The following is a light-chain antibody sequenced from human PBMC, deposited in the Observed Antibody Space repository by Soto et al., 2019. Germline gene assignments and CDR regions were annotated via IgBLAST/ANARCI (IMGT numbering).Light chain of an antibody. CDR1: QSVSITY. J-gene: IGKJ1*01. Sequence: ELVLTQSPGTLSLSPGDRATLSCRGSQSVSITYLAWYQQKPGQAPRLLIYGGSSRATGIPDRFSGSGSGTDFTLTISRLEPEDFAVYYCQQYDTSPWTFDQGTKVEIK. CDR2: GGS. V-gene: IGKV3-20*01. CDR3: QQYDTSPWT.